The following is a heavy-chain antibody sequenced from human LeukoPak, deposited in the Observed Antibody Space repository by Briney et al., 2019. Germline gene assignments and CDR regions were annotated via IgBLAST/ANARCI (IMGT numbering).Heavy chain of an antibody. CDR2: ITGSGGST. D-gene: IGHD3-22*01. V-gene: IGHV3-23*01. CDR1: RLTFSSYA. Sequence: GWSLRLSRAASRLTFSSYAMSGVGQAAGREGAGVAGITGSGGSTYYADSVKGRFTISRDNSKNTLYLQMTSLRAEDTAVYYCAKDQVGIVVGSFDYWGQGTLVTVSS. CDR3: AKDQVGIVVGSFDY. J-gene: IGHJ4*02.